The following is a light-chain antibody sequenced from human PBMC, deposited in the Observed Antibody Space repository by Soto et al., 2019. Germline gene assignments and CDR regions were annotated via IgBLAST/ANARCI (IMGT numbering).Light chain of an antibody. J-gene: IGLJ2*01. CDR3: SSYTSSSPVV. V-gene: IGLV2-14*01. CDR2: DVS. Sequence: QSVLTQPASVSVSPGQSITISCTGTSSDVVGDNYVSWYQQHPGKAPKLMIYDVSNRPSGVSTRFSGSKSGNTASLTISGLQEEDEDADYCSSYTSSSPVVFGGGTKLTVL. CDR1: SSDVVGDNY.